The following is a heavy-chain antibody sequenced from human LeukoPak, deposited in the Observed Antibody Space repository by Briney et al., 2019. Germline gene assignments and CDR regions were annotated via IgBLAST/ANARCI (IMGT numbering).Heavy chain of an antibody. J-gene: IGHJ4*02. D-gene: IGHD1-7*01. CDR3: ARSTGTTQGYFDY. CDR2: IYYSGST. CDR1: GGSISSYY. Sequence: SETLSLTCTVSGGSISSYYWSWIRQTPGKGLEWIGYIYYSGSTNHNPSLKSRVTISVDTSKNQFSLKLSSVTAADTAVYYCARSTGTTQGYFDYWGQGTLVTVSS. V-gene: IGHV4-59*08.